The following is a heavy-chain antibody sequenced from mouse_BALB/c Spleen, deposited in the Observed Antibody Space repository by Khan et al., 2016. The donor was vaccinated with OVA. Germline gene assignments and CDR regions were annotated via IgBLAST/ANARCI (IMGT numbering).Heavy chain of an antibody. Sequence: EVQLQQSGAELVKPGASVKLSCTASGFNIKDTYLHWVKQRPEQGLEWIGRIAPANGNTQYDPKFQGKATITSDTSSNTSYLQLNSLTSEDTAVEYCARPSDGPRDFEVWGAGTTVTVSS. J-gene: IGHJ1*01. V-gene: IGHV14-3*02. D-gene: IGHD2-3*01. CDR2: IAPANGNT. CDR1: GFNIKDTY. CDR3: ARPSDGPRDFEV.